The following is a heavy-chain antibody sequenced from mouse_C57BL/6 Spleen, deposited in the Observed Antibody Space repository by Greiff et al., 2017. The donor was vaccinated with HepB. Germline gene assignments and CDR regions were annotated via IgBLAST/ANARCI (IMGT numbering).Heavy chain of an antibody. D-gene: IGHD2-1*01. CDR2: ISSGGDYI. J-gene: IGHJ2*01. CDR3: TREGAYGNYVDY. Sequence: DVMLVESGEGLVKPGGSLKLSCAASGFTFSSYAMSWVRQTPEKRLEWVAYISSGGDYIYYADTVKGRFTISRDNARNTLYLQMSSLKSEDTAMYYCTREGAYGNYVDYWGQGTTLTVSS. CDR1: GFTFSSYA. V-gene: IGHV5-9-1*02.